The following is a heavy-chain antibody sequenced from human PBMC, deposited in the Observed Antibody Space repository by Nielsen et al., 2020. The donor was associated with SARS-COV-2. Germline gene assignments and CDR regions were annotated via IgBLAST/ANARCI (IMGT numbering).Heavy chain of an antibody. CDR1: GYIFTSYW. Sequence: GESLKISCKGSGYIFTSYWIGWVRQMPGKGLEWMGIIYPGDSDTRYSPSFQGQVTISADKSISTAYLQGSSLQASDTAMYYCARHIGQWELLGAFDIWGQGTMVTVSS. CDR2: IYPGDSDT. CDR3: ARHIGQWELLGAFDI. J-gene: IGHJ3*02. D-gene: IGHD1-26*01. V-gene: IGHV5-51*01.